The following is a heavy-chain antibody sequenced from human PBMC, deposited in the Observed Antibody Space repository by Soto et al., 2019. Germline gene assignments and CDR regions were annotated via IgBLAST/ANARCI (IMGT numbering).Heavy chain of an antibody. V-gene: IGHV1-69*01. J-gene: IGHJ4*02. CDR2: SIPIFTTA. D-gene: IGHD3-10*01. CDR3: ARVDSSLVRLVGQFYFDH. CDR1: GGTFNGYS. Sequence: QVQLVQSGAEVKEPGSSVEVSCKASGGTFNGYSISWVRQAPGQGLEWVGGSIPIFTTANYAQKCQGKLTMTAEESTSTAYMELSGLRSDDTAIYYCARVDSSLVRLVGQFYFDHWGQGTLVTVSS.